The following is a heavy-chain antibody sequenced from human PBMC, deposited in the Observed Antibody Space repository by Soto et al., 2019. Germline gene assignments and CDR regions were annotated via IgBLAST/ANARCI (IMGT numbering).Heavy chain of an antibody. J-gene: IGHJ6*02. CDR3: ARDVAAGTYYYYYYGMDV. Sequence: ASGKVSCKASVYTFTSYYMHWVRQAPGQGLEWMGIINPSGGSTSYAQKFQGRVTMTRDTSTSTVYMELSSLRSEDTAVYYCARDVAAGTYYYYYYGMDVWGQGTTVTVSS. CDR1: VYTFTSYY. V-gene: IGHV1-46*01. CDR2: INPSGGST. D-gene: IGHD6-13*01.